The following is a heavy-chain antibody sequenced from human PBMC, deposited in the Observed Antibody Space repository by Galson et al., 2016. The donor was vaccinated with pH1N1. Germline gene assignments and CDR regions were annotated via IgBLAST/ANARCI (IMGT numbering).Heavy chain of an antibody. Sequence: SVKVSCKASGYTFTDYYIHWVRQAPGKGLEWMGWINPNSDVTKYAQKFQDRVTMTRDTSINTAYMELSGHTSDDKAVYYCARDSKGGIPFHYWGQETLVTLSS. CDR3: ARDSKGGIPFHY. CDR2: INPNSDVT. CDR1: GYTFTDYY. J-gene: IGHJ4*02. D-gene: IGHD1-26*01. V-gene: IGHV1-2*02.